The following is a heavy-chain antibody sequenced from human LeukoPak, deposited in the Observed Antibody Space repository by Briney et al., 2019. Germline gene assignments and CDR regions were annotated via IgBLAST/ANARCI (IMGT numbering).Heavy chain of an antibody. CDR3: AREGAIQLWLHYGVDV. CDR2: INPSGGST. V-gene: IGHV1-46*01. Sequence: ASVNVSCKASGYTFTSYYMHWVRQAPGQGLEWMGIINPSGGSTSYAQKFQGRVTMTRDTSTSTVYMELSSLRSEDTAVYYCAREGAIQLWLHYGVDVWGQGTTVTVSS. D-gene: IGHD5-18*01. J-gene: IGHJ6*02. CDR1: GYTFTSYY.